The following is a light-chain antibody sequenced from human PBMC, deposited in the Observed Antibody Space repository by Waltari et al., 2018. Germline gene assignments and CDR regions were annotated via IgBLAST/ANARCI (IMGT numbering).Light chain of an antibody. CDR3: AAWDDSLNGRWV. CDR1: PSSTGNIV. CDR2: RND. Sequence: QPVPAQPPSPSGTPRHTVAVSCSGGPSSTGNIVINWYQQPPGTAPKLVIYRNDLRPLGVPDRFSGSKSGTSASLAISGLQSEDEADYYCAAWDDSLNGRWVFGGGTKVTVL. V-gene: IGLV1-44*01. J-gene: IGLJ3*02.